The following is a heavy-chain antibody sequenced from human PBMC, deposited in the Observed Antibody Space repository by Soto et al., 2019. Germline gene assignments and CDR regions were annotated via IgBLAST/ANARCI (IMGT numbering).Heavy chain of an antibody. Sequence: GGSLRLSCTASGFTFGDYAMIWVRQAPGKGLEWVGFIRSKAYGGTTEYAASVKGRFTISRDDSTGITYLQMNSLKTEDTALYYCTRDLRRGFDYWGQGTLATVSS. CDR3: TRDLRRGFDY. V-gene: IGHV3-49*04. CDR2: IRSKAYGGTT. CDR1: GFTFGDYA. J-gene: IGHJ4*02. D-gene: IGHD3-10*01.